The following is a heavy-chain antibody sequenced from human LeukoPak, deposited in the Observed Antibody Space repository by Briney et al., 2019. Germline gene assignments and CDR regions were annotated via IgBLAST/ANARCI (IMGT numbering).Heavy chain of an antibody. D-gene: IGHD3-10*01. Sequence: GGSLRLSCAASGFTFSDYYMSWIRQAPGKGLEWVSYISSSVSTIYYADSVKGRFTISRDNAKNSLYLQMNSLRAEDTAVYYCARRTQYYYGSGSTYYYYYGMDVWGQGTTVTVSS. CDR2: ISSSVSTI. CDR3: ARRTQYYYGSGSTYYYYYGMDV. CDR1: GFTFSDYY. J-gene: IGHJ6*02. V-gene: IGHV3-11*01.